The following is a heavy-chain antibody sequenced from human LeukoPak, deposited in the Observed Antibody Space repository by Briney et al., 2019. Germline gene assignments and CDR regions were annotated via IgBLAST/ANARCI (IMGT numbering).Heavy chain of an antibody. CDR1: GYTFTNYD. V-gene: IGHV1-8*01. J-gene: IGHJ5*02. D-gene: IGHD3-10*01. Sequence: ASVKVSCKASGYTFTNYDVNWVRQATGQGLEWMGWMNPISGDTGYALKFQGRVTMSRNTSISTAYMELGSLRSEDTAVYYCARVPRRGERFDPWGQGTLVTASS. CDR2: MNPISGDT. CDR3: ARVPRRGERFDP.